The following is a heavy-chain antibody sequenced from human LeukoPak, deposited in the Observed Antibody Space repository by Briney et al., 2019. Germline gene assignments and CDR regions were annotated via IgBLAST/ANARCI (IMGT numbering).Heavy chain of an antibody. J-gene: IGHJ3*02. V-gene: IGHV3-21*01. CDR3: ARSPGYFDAFDI. CDR1: GFTFSIYS. CDR2: ISSSSSYI. Sequence: GGSLRLSCAASGFTFSIYSMNWVRQAPGKGLEWVSSISSSSSYIYYADSVKGRFTISRDNAKNSLYLKMKTLSAEDTAVYYCARSPGYFDAFDIWGQGTMVTVSS. D-gene: IGHD5-12*01.